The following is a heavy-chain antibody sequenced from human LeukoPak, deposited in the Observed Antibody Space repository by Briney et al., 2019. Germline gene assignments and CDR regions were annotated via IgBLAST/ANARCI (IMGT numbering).Heavy chain of an antibody. V-gene: IGHV4-61*02. J-gene: IGHJ6*03. CDR3: ARGGYYDSSGYYSYYMDV. Sequence: SETLSLTCTVSGASISSGSYYWSWIRQPAGKGLEWIGRIYTSGSTNYNPSLKSRVTISVDTSKNQFSLKLSSVTAADTAVYYCARGGYYDSSGYYSYYMDVWGKGTTVTVSS. CDR1: GASISSGSYY. CDR2: IYTSGST. D-gene: IGHD3-22*01.